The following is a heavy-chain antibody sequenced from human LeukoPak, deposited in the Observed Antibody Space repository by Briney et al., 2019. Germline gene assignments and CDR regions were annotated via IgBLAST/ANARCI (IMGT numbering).Heavy chain of an antibody. J-gene: IGHJ1*01. D-gene: IGHD3-9*01. CDR2: ITGSGGAT. V-gene: IGHV3-11*01. Sequence: GGSLRLSCAASGFPFSTYHMIWVRQAPGKGLEWVTGITGSGGATHYADSVKGRFTISRDNAKNSLYLQMNSLRAEDTAVYYCARDGHYDILTGYFQDWGQGTLVTVSS. CDR1: GFPFSTYH. CDR3: ARDGHYDILTGYFQD.